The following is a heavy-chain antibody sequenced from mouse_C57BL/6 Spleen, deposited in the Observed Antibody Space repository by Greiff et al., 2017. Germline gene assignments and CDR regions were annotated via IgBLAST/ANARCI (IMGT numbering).Heavy chain of an antibody. Sequence: EVMLVESEGGLVQPGSSMKLSCTASGFTFSDYYMAWVRQVPEKGLEWVANINYDGSSTYYLDSLKSRFIISSDNAKNILYLQMSSLKSEDTATYYCARGGLLSDYAMDYWGQGTSVTVSS. CDR3: ARGGLLSDYAMDY. J-gene: IGHJ4*01. D-gene: IGHD2-10*01. CDR1: GFTFSDYY. CDR2: INYDGSST. V-gene: IGHV5-16*01.